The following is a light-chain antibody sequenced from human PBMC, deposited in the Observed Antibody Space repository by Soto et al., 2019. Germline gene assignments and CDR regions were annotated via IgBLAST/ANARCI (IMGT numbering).Light chain of an antibody. CDR1: SSDVGAYNY. CDR2: DVT. J-gene: IGLJ1*01. V-gene: IGLV2-11*01. CDR3: CSYAGKYTFSYV. Sequence: QSALTQPRSVSGSPGQSVTISCTGTSSDVGAYNYVSWYQQHPGKAPKLMIYDVTARPSGVPDRFSGSKSGNTASLTISGLQTEDEAEYYCCSYAGKYTFSYVFGTGTKVTVL.